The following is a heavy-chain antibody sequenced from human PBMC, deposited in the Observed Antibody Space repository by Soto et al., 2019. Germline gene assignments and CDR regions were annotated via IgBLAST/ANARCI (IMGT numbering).Heavy chain of an antibody. CDR2: IIPIFGTA. J-gene: IGHJ3*02. CDR1: GGTFSSYA. D-gene: IGHD3-22*01. Sequence: ASVKVSCKASGGTFSSYAISWVRQAPGQGLEWMGGIIPIFGTANYAQKFQGRVTITADESTSTAYMELSSLRSEDTAVYYCARVNYYDSRLPSNGAFDIWGQGTMVTVSS. CDR3: ARVNYYDSRLPSNGAFDI. V-gene: IGHV1-69*13.